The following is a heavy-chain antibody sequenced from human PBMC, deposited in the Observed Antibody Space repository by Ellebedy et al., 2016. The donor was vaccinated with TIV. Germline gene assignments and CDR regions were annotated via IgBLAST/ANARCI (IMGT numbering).Heavy chain of an antibody. CDR1: GFTFSSYA. CDR3: AKGGYSYGSIDY. J-gene: IGHJ4*02. Sequence: GESLKISCAASGFTFSSYAMSWVRQAPGKVLEWVSAISGSGGSTYYADSVKGRFTISRDNSKNTLYLQMNSLRAEDTAVYYCAKGGYSYGSIDYWGQGTLVTVSS. CDR2: ISGSGGST. V-gene: IGHV3-23*01. D-gene: IGHD5-18*01.